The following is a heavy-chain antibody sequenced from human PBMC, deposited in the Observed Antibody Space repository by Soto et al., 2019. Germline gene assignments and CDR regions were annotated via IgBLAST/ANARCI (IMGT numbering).Heavy chain of an antibody. CDR1: GFTFSSYW. J-gene: IGHJ4*02. CDR3: VLIVPVRGYDY. CDR2: IKQDGSEK. Sequence: GALRLSCAASGFTFSSYWMSWVRQAPGKGLEWVANIKQDGSEKYYVDSVKGRFTISRDNAKNSLYLQMNSLRAEDTAVYYCVLIVPVRGYDYWGQGTLVTVSS. D-gene: IGHD3-10*01. V-gene: IGHV3-7*01.